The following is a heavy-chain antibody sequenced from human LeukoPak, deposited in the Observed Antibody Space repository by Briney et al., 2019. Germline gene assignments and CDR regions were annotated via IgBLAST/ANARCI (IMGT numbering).Heavy chain of an antibody. CDR2: ISAYNGNT. V-gene: IGHV1-18*01. Sequence: ASVKVSCKASGYTFTSYGISWVRQAPGQGLEWMGWISAYNGNTNYAQKLQGRVTMTTDTSTSTAYMELRSLRSDDTAVYYCARVTSRRVVRGSIRPWGQGTPVTVSS. J-gene: IGHJ5*02. CDR1: GYTFTSYG. CDR3: ARVTSRRVVRGSIRP. D-gene: IGHD3-10*01.